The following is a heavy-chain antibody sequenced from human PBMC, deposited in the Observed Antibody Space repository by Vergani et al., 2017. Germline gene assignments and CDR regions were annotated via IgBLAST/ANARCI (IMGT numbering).Heavy chain of an antibody. J-gene: IGHJ3*01. CDR1: GYTFTSYY. V-gene: IGHV1-46*03. Sequence: QVQLVQSGAEVKKPGASVKVSCKASGYTFTSYYNHWVRQAPGQGLEWMGIINPSGGSTSYAQKFQGRVTMTRETSTNTVYMELSSLRSEGTAVYYCDRGYHDSSVYNSGGAFDFWGQGTMVTVSS. CDR3: DRGYHDSSVYNSGGAFDF. CDR2: INPSGGST. D-gene: IGHD3-22*01.